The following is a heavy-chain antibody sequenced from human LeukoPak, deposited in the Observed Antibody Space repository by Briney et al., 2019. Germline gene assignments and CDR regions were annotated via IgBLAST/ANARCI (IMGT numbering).Heavy chain of an antibody. CDR2: INHSGST. Sequence: SEVLSLTCAVYGGSFSGYYWSWIRQPPGKGLEWIGEINHSGSTNYNPSLKSRVTISVDTSKNQFSLKLSSVTAADTAVYYCARAVGYYDYVWGSYRYTTSYFDYWGQGTLVTVSS. V-gene: IGHV4-34*01. CDR1: GGSFSGYY. D-gene: IGHD3-16*02. J-gene: IGHJ4*02. CDR3: ARAVGYYDYVWGSYRYTTSYFDY.